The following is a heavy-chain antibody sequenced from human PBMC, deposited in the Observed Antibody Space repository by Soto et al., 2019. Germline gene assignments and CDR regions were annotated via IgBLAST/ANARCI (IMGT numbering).Heavy chain of an antibody. Sequence: EVQLVESGGGLVQPGGSLRLSCAASGFTVSSHYMGWVRQAPGKGLQWVSVIYSGGSTYYEDSVKGRFPISRDSSKNTLYLQMNSLRAEDTAVYYCARRSGYTYGTFDPWGQGTLVTVSS. D-gene: IGHD5-18*01. CDR3: ARRSGYTYGTFDP. CDR1: GFTVSSHY. J-gene: IGHJ5*02. CDR2: IYSGGST. V-gene: IGHV3-66*01.